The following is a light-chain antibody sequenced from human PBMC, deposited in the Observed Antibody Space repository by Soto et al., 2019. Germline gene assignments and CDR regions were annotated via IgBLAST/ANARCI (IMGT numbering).Light chain of an antibody. CDR2: EVS. CDR1: STDFVSYNR. CDR3: SLYTSENAYV. V-gene: IGLV2-18*01. J-gene: IGLJ1*01. Sequence: QSVLTQPPSVSGSPGQSVTISCTGTSTDFVSYNRVSWYQRPPGTAPKLMIYEVSKRPSGVPDRFSGSKSGNTASLTISGLQAADEADYYCSLYTSENAYVFGTGTKLTVL.